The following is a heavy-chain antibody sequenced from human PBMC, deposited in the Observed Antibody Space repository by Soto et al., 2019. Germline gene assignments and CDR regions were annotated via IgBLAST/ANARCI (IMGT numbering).Heavy chain of an antibody. CDR1: GYSFSTYR. V-gene: IGHV5-51*01. CDR3: ARHGSGRSGAHD. CDR2: IYPGDSDT. D-gene: IGHD6-19*01. J-gene: IGHJ4*02. Sequence: GESLKISCKGSGYSFSTYRIGWIRQMPGKGLEWMGIIYPGDSDTRYSPSFQGQVIISADKSNTTAYLQLSRLKASDGAMYYCARHGSGRSGAHDWGQGTLVTVSS.